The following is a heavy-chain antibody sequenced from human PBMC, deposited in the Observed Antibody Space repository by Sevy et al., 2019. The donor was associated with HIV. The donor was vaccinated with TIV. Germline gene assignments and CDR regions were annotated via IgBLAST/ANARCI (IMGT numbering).Heavy chain of an antibody. D-gene: IGHD4-17*01. V-gene: IGHV4-39*01. CDR1: GGSISSSSYY. CDR3: ARRTTVTTLYNWFDP. Sequence: SETLSLTCTVSGGSISSSSYYWGWIRQPPGKGLEWIGSIYYSGSTYYNPSLKSRDTISVDTSKNQFSLKLSSVTAADTAVYYCARRTTVTTLYNWFDPWGQGTLVTVSS. CDR2: IYYSGST. J-gene: IGHJ5*02.